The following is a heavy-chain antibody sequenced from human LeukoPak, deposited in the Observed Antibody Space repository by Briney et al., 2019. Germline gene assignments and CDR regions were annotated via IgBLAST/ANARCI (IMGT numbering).Heavy chain of an antibody. J-gene: IGHJ4*02. CDR3: ARDVPLYCSGGSCYPI. V-gene: IGHV3-30-3*01. Sequence: PGGSLRLSCAASGFTFSSYAMHWVRQAPGKGLEWVAVISYDGSNKYYADSVKGRFTISRDNSKNTLYLQMNSLRAEDTAVYYCARDVPLYCSGGSCYPIWGQGTLVTVSS. D-gene: IGHD2-15*01. CDR2: ISYDGSNK. CDR1: GFTFSSYA.